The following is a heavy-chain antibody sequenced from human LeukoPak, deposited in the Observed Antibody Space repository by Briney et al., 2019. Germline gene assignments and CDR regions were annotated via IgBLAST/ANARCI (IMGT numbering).Heavy chain of an antibody. D-gene: IGHD3-16*01. Sequence: GESLKTSCKGSGYNITIYWIGWVRQLPGKGLGWVVINYPGDYDTRYSPSFQGQVTISADKSISTAYLQWSSLKASDTAMYYCAIFDFLFGETDNWFDPWGQGTQVTVSS. V-gene: IGHV5-51*01. CDR2: NYPGDYDT. CDR1: GYNITIYW. J-gene: IGHJ5*02. CDR3: AIFDFLFGETDNWFDP.